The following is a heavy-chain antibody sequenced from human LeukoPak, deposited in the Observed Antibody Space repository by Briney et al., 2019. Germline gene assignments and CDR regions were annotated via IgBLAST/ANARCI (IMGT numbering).Heavy chain of an antibody. J-gene: IGHJ4*02. CDR3: AKLYYYDSSGPGGYFDY. CDR1: GFTFSNFW. CDR2: IKQDETEK. D-gene: IGHD3-22*01. Sequence: GESLRLSCTASGFTFSNFWMGWVRQAPGKGLEWVANIKQDETEKFYLGSVKGRFTISRDNSKNTLYLQMNSLRAEDTAVYYCAKLYYYDSSGPGGYFDYWGQGTLVTVSS. V-gene: IGHV3-7*01.